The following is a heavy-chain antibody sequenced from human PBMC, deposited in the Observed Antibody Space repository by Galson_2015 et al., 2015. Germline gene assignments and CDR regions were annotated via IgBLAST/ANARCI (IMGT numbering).Heavy chain of an antibody. CDR1: GFTFRSYG. Sequence: SLRLSCAASGFTFRSYGMHWVRQAPGKGLEWVAVISYDGSNKYYADSVKGRFTISRDNSKNTLSLQMNSLRAEESAVHYCAKDRAATVAYFDYWGRGTLVTVSS. CDR2: ISYDGSNK. CDR3: AKDRAATVAYFDY. J-gene: IGHJ4*02. V-gene: IGHV3-30*18. D-gene: IGHD6-25*01.